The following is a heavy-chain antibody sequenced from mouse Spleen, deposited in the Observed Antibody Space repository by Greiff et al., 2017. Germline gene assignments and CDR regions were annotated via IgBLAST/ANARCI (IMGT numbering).Heavy chain of an antibody. D-gene: IGHD2-4*01. V-gene: IGHV14-4*01. CDR1: GFNIKDDY. J-gene: IGHJ3*01. CDR3: TTGGVGITEAY. CDR2: IDPENGDT. Sequence: EVQGVESGAELVRPGASVKLSCTASGFNIKDDYMHWVKQRPEQGLEWIGWIDPENGDTEYASKFQGKATITADTSSNTAYLQLSSLTSEDTAVYYCTTGGVGITEAYWGQGTLVTVSA.